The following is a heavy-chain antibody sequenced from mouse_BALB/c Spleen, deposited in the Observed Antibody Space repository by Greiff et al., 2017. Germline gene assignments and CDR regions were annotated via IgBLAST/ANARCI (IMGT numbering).Heavy chain of an antibody. Sequence: QVQLQQPGAELVKPGASVKMSCKASGYTFTSYWMHWVKQRPGQGLEWIGVIDPSDSYTSYNQKFKGEATLTVDTSSSTAYMQLSSLTSEDSAVYYCTRSGGYGGAWFAYWGQGTLVTVSA. V-gene: IGHV1S127*01. D-gene: IGHD2-2*01. CDR1: GYTFTSYW. CDR2: IDPSDSYT. J-gene: IGHJ3*01. CDR3: TRSGGYGGAWFAY.